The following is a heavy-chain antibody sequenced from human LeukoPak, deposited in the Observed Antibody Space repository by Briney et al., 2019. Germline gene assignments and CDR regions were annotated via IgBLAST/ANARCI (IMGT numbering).Heavy chain of an antibody. CDR1: GFTFSTYW. D-gene: IGHD3-10*02. Sequence: SGGSLRLSCAASGFTFSTYWMSWVRQAPGKGLEWVANIKQDGSEKYYVDSVKGRFTISRDNAKNSLYLQMNSLRAEDTAVYYCAELGITMIGGVWGKGTTVTISS. CDR3: AELGITMIGGV. J-gene: IGHJ6*04. CDR2: IKQDGSEK. V-gene: IGHV3-7*01.